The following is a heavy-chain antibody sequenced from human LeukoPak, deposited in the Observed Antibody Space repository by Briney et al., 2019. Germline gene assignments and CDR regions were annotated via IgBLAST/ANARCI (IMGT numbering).Heavy chain of an antibody. CDR2: MNPNSGNT. Sequence: ASVKVSCKASGYTFTSYDINWVRQATGQGLEWMGWMNPNSGNTGYAQKFQGRVTMTRNTSISTAYMELSSLRSEDTAVYYCAIVGAPGYYYYYMDVCGKGTTVTVSS. CDR3: AIVGAPGYYYYYMDV. D-gene: IGHD1-26*01. CDR1: GYTFTSYD. V-gene: IGHV1-8*01. J-gene: IGHJ6*03.